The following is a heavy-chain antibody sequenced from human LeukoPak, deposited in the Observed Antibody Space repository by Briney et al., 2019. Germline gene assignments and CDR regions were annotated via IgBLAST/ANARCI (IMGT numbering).Heavy chain of an antibody. D-gene: IGHD1-7*01. CDR3: ASPTNNWNYGVQH. CDR2: IYRSGST. J-gene: IGHJ1*01. V-gene: IGHV4-30-2*01. Sequence: PSETLSLTCPVSGGSISSDNYYWSWIRQPPGKGLEWIGYIYRSGSTYYNPSLQSRLTISIDRSKNQFSLNLTSVTAADTAVYYCASPTNNWNYGVQHWGQGTLVTVSS. CDR1: GGSISSDNYY.